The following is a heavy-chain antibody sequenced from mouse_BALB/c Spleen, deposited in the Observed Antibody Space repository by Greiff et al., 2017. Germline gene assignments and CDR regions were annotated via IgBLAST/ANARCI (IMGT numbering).Heavy chain of an antibody. J-gene: IGHJ2*01. CDR2: IYPGSGST. V-gene: IGHV1S22*01. D-gene: IGHD2-4*01. CDR1: GYTFTSYW. Sequence: LQQPGSELVRPGASVKLSCKASGYTFTSYWMHWVKQRPGQGLEWIGNIYPGSGSTNYDEKFKSKATLTVDTSSSTAYMQLSSLTSEDSAVYYCTRYEYENYFSYWGQGTTLTVSS. CDR3: TRYEYENYFSY.